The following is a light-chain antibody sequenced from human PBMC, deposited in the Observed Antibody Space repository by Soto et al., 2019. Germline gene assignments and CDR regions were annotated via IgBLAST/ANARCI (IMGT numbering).Light chain of an antibody. CDR3: GTWDNSLSADV. CDR1: SSNIGITS. J-gene: IGLJ1*01. Sequence: QSVLTQPPSVSAAPGQMVTISCSGSSSNIGITSVSWYQQLPEAAPKLLIYENDKRPSGIPDRFSGSKSGTSATLGITGLQTGDEADYYCGTWDNSLSADVFGTGTKLTDL. CDR2: END. V-gene: IGLV1-51*02.